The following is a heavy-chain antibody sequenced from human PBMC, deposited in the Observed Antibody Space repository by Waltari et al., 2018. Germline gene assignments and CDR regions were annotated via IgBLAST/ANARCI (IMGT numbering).Heavy chain of an antibody. J-gene: IGHJ4*02. D-gene: IGHD4-17*01. Sequence: QVQLVQSGAEVKKPGASVKVSCKVSGYPLTDLSMPWLRQAPGKGLEWMGGFDPEDGETIYAQKFQGRVTMTEDTSTDTAYMELSSLRSEDTAVYYCATPYGDRTYFDYWGQGTLVTVSS. CDR2: FDPEDGET. V-gene: IGHV1-24*01. CDR1: GYPLTDLS. CDR3: ATPYGDRTYFDY.